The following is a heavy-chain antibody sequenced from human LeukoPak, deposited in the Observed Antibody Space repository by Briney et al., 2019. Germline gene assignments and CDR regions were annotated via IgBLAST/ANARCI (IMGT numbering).Heavy chain of an antibody. Sequence: GGSLRLSCAASGFTFTGYWMTWVRQAPGKGLEWVASIKQDGSEKHYVDPVKGRFTISRDNAKNSVFLQMDSLSAEDTAVYYCARRSYGSWGYWGQGTLVTVSS. CDR3: ARRSYGSWGY. J-gene: IGHJ4*02. D-gene: IGHD3-16*02. V-gene: IGHV3-7*01. CDR1: GFTFTGYW. CDR2: IKQDGSEK.